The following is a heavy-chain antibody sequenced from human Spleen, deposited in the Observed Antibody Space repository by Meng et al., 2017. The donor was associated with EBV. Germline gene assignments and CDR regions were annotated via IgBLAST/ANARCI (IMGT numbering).Heavy chain of an antibody. V-gene: IGHV4-4*02. CDR2: VKHNWST. CDR3: ARTPPNLTVEGIDP. J-gene: IGHJ5*02. CDR1: SASMSTAACW. D-gene: IGHD3-22*01. Sequence: PSGTPPLAFSVDSASMSTAACWWSWARQPPGNGLEGMGDVKHNWSTNYTPSLKSRVIISVDKSKNQFSLKLNSVTAADTAVYYCARTPPNLTVEGIDPWGQGTLVTVSS.